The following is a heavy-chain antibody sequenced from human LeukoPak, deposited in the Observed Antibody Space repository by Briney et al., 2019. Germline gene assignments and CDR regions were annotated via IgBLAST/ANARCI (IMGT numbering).Heavy chain of an antibody. CDR1: GGSINSYY. CDR2: IYYSGNT. V-gene: IGHV4-59*01. J-gene: IGHJ4*02. Sequence: PSETLSLTCTVSGGSINSYYWSWIRQPPGRGLEYIGHIYYSGNTDYNPSLKSRVTISVDTSKNQFSLKLNSVTAADTAVYYCARWYCSSSTCYYLDYWGQGTLVTVSS. D-gene: IGHD2-2*01. CDR3: ARWYCSSSTCYYLDY.